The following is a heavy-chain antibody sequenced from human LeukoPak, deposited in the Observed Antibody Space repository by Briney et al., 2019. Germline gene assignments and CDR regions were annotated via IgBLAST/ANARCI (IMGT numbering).Heavy chain of an antibody. CDR1: GFTFSSYA. CDR3: AQELSDIFVVRTDS. CDR2: MSAYNDRT. J-gene: IGHJ4*02. D-gene: IGHD3-9*01. Sequence: GGSLRLSCAASGFTFSSYAMSWVRQTPGKGLEWVATMSAYNDRTHYADSVRGRFTVSRDNSKNTLSPQMNSLREDDTAVYYCAQELSDIFVVRTDSWGQGTLVTVSS. V-gene: IGHV3-23*01.